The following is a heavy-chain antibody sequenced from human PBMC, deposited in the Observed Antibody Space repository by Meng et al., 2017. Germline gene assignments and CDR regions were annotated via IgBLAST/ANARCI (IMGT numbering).Heavy chain of an antibody. J-gene: IGHJ4*02. CDR3: ASTYYYDSSGYGGFGY. Sequence: QAQLVQSGAEVKKPGASVKVSCKASGYTFINHDINWVPQATGQGLEWMGWMNSNTGKTGYAPKFQGRVTITRDTSINTAYMELRSLRSEDTAVYYCASTYYYDSSGYGGFGYWGQGTLVTVSS. CDR1: GYTFINHD. CDR2: MNSNTGKT. D-gene: IGHD3-22*01. V-gene: IGHV1-8*01.